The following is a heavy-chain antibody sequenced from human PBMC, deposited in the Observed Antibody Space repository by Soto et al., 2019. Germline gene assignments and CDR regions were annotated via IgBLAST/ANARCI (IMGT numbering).Heavy chain of an antibody. Sequence: SETLSLTCTVSGGSITSSYWSWVRRPPGKGLEWIAYIYDTGISGYTPSTSYNPSLKSRVTMSVDTSKSQFSLKLTSVTAADTAMYYCARGEDAFFYYGLDVWGQGITVTVSS. J-gene: IGHJ6*02. CDR2: IYDTGISGYTPST. CDR3: ARGEDAFFYYGLDV. CDR1: GGSITSSY. V-gene: IGHV4-59*01.